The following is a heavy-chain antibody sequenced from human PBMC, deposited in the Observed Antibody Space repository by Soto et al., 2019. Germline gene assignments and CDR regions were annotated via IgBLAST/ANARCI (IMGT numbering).Heavy chain of an antibody. CDR3: ARDYCRGGSCYSLAFDI. D-gene: IGHD2-15*01. Sequence: QVQLQESGPGLVKPSQTLSLTCTVSGGSISSGGYYWSWIRQHPGKGLEWIGYIYYSGSTYYNPSLKSRVTISVDTSKNQYSLKLISLTAAATAVYYCARDYCRGGSCYSLAFDILGHGTMVTVSS. J-gene: IGHJ3*02. CDR2: IYYSGST. CDR1: GGSISSGGYY. V-gene: IGHV4-31*03.